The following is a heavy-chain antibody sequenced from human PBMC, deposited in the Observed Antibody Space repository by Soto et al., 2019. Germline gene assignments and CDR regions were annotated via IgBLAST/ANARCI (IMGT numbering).Heavy chain of an antibody. CDR1: GFTFDDYV. Sequence: EVQLVESGGGLVQPGRSLRLSCAASGFTFDDYVMHWVRQAPGKGLEWVSGISWNSGSIGYADSVKGRFTISRDNAKNSLYLQMNSLRAEDTALYYCASGYSYGSPFDYWGQGTLVTVSS. V-gene: IGHV3-9*01. J-gene: IGHJ4*02. CDR2: ISWNSGSI. D-gene: IGHD5-18*01. CDR3: ASGYSYGSPFDY.